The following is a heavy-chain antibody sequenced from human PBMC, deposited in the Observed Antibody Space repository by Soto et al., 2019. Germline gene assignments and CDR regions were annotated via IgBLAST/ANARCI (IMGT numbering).Heavy chain of an antibody. V-gene: IGHV4-59*08. J-gene: IGHJ4*02. D-gene: IGHD3-22*01. Sequence: PSETLSLTCTVSGGSISTSSWYWIRQAPGKGLEWIGCVYYTGNTNYNPSLKSRVTMSLDTSKNQFSLKLSSVTAADTAVYYCARGVRMFFYDSSGYFPSLIDYWGQGTLVTVSS. CDR3: ARGVRMFFYDSSGYFPSLIDY. CDR2: VYYTGNT. CDR1: GGSISTSS.